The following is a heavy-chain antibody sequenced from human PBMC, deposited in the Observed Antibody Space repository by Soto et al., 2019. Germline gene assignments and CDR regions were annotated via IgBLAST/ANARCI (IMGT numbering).Heavy chain of an antibody. CDR2: LYSGGST. D-gene: IGHD3-10*01. Sequence: EVQLVETGGGLIQPGGSLRLSCAASGLTVSSNYMNWVRQAPGKGLEWVSVLYSGGSTHYAGSVKGRFIISRDNYKNTLYLQMNSLRVEDTAVYYCARDRPGDEGDGFDIWGHGTMVTVSS. CDR1: GLTVSSNY. CDR3: ARDRPGDEGDGFDI. J-gene: IGHJ3*02. V-gene: IGHV3-53*02.